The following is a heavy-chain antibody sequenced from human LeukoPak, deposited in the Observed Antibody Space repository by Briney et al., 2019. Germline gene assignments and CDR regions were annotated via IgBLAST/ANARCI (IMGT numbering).Heavy chain of an antibody. Sequence: GGSLRLSCAASGFSFEAYGMYWVRQAPGKGLEWVSGITWNSDDMAYADTVKGRFTISRDNAKNCLYLQMNSLTVEDTALYYCTRVTSWRTGFDYWGQGTLVTVSS. V-gene: IGHV3-9*01. CDR3: TRVTSWRTGFDY. CDR1: GFSFEAYG. D-gene: IGHD1-1*01. CDR2: ITWNSDDM. J-gene: IGHJ4*02.